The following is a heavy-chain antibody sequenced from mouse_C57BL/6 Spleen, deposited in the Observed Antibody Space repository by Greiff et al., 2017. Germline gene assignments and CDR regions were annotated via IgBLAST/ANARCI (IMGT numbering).Heavy chain of an antibody. CDR3: ARDRDSIDEYNYAMDY. CDR2: ISDGGSYT. Sequence: EVHLVESGGGLVKPGGSLKLSCAASGFTFSSYAMSWVRQTPEKRLEWVATISDGGSYTYYPDNVKGRFTISRDNSKNNLYLQMSHLKSEDTAMYYCARDRDSIDEYNYAMDYWGQGTSVTVSS. V-gene: IGHV5-4*01. D-gene: IGHD2-10*02. J-gene: IGHJ4*01. CDR1: GFTFSSYA.